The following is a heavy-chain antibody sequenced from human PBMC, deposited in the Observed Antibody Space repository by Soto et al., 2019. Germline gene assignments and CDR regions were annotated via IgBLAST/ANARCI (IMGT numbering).Heavy chain of an antibody. Sequence: QVQLVESGGGVVQPGRSLRLSCAASGFTFSTHAMHWVRQAPGKGLECVAIVSFDGSNKYYADSQKGRFTISRENPKNTLYMQTRALTVKATAVYYCASVKTGITTTGGGRIAQWGQGTLVTVSS. CDR3: ASVKTGITTTGGGRIAQ. D-gene: IGHD1-20*01. CDR1: GFTFSTHA. CDR2: VSFDGSNK. V-gene: IGHV3-30-3*01. J-gene: IGHJ4*02.